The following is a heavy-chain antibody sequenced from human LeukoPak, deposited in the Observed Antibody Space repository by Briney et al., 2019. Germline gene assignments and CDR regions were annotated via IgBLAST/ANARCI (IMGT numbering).Heavy chain of an antibody. CDR1: GYSISSGYS. CDR2: IYYSGST. CDR3: ARIKYSYGPFDY. V-gene: IGHV4-61*01. J-gene: IGHJ4*02. Sequence: SETLSLTCTVSGYSISSGYSWGWIRQPPGKGLEWIGYIYYSGSTNYNPSLKSRATISVDTSKNQFSLKLSSVTAADTAVYYCARIKYSYGPFDYWGQGTLVTVSS. D-gene: IGHD5-18*01.